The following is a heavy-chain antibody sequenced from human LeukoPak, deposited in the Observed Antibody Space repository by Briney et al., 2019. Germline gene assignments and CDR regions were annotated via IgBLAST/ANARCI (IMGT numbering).Heavy chain of an antibody. V-gene: IGHV4-61*02. CDR3: ARGLSTVTTDGLDY. CDR1: GGSISSGSYY. Sequence: PSETLSLTCTVSGGSISSGSYYWSWIRQPAGKGLEWIGRIYSSGSTNYNPSLKSRVTISLDTSKNQFSLKLSSVTAADTAVYYCARGLSTVTTDGLDYWGQGTLVTVSS. CDR2: IYSSGST. J-gene: IGHJ4*02. D-gene: IGHD4-17*01.